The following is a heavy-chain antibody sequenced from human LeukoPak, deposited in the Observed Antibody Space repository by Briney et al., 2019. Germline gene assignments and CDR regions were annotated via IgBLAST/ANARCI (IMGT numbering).Heavy chain of an antibody. CDR3: ATGDGYNSFDY. Sequence: SETLSLTCAVYGGSFSGYYWTWIRQPPGKGLEWIGEIYHSGSTNYNPSLKSRVTISVDTSKNQFSLKLTSVTAADTAVYYCATGDGYNSFDYWGQGTLVTVSS. CDR1: GGSFSGYY. CDR2: IYHSGST. D-gene: IGHD5-24*01. J-gene: IGHJ4*02. V-gene: IGHV4-34*01.